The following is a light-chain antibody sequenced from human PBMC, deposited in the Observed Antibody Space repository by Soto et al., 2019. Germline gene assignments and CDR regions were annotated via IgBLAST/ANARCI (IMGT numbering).Light chain of an antibody. CDR1: QDVGSN. J-gene: IGKJ3*01. V-gene: IGKV3D-15*01. CDR2: SAS. Sequence: EMLMTQSPATLSVSPGERATLSCRASQDVGSNLAWYQQKPGQAPRLLIHSASTGAPGIPDRFSASGAGTDFTLTISRLEPEDSAVYYCQQYSASPRTFGPGTKVDIK. CDR3: QQYSASPRT.